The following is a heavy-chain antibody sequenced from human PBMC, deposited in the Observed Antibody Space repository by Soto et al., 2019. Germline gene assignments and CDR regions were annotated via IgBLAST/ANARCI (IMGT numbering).Heavy chain of an antibody. J-gene: IGHJ6*02. V-gene: IGHV1-69*02. D-gene: IGHD3-10*01. CDR1: GGTFSSYT. Sequence: QVQLVQSGAEVKKPGSSVKVSCKASGGTFSSYTISWVRQAPGQGLEWMGRIIPILGIANYAQKFQGRVTXTXXKSTSKAYMELSSLRSEDTAVYYCARFRGSYGMDVWGQGTTVTVSS. CDR2: IIPILGIA. CDR3: ARFRGSYGMDV.